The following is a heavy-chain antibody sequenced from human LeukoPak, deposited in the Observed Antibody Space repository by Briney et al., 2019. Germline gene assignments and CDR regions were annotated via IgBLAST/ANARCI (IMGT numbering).Heavy chain of an antibody. Sequence: SETLSLTCTVSGGSISSYYWSWIRQPAGKGLEWIGRIYTSGSTNYNPSLKSRVTMSVDTSKNQFSLKLSSVTAADTAVYYCAREERYCSSTSCPNWGIFDYWGQGTLVTVSS. CDR2: IYTSGST. CDR3: AREERYCSSTSCPNWGIFDY. D-gene: IGHD2-2*01. J-gene: IGHJ4*02. V-gene: IGHV4-4*07. CDR1: GGSISSYY.